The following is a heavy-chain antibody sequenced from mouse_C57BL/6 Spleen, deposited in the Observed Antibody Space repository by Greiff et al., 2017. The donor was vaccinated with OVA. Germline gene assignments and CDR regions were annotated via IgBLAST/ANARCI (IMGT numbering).Heavy chain of an antibody. CDR2: IYPGDGDT. CDR3: ARKTTVVAKGYYAMDY. CDR1: GYAFSSSW. J-gene: IGHJ4*01. D-gene: IGHD1-1*01. V-gene: IGHV1-82*01. Sequence: QVQLQQSGPELVKPGASVKISCKASGYAFSSSWMNWVKQRPGKGLEWIGRIYPGDGDTNYNGKFKGKATLTADKSSSTAYMQLSSLTSEDSAVYFCARKTTVVAKGYYAMDYWGQGTSVTASS.